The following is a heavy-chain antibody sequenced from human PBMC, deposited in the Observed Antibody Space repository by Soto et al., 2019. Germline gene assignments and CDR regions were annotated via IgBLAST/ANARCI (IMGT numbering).Heavy chain of an antibody. CDR3: ARRIAAHHCLGC. Sequence: GESLKISCKGSGYIFANDWIAWVRQMPGKGLEWMGIIFPGDSDTRYSPSFQGQVTISADKSINTAYLQWSSLKASDTAVYYCARRIAAHHCLGCCGQEARVAVAS. J-gene: IGHJ4*02. CDR1: GYIFANDW. D-gene: IGHD6-13*01. V-gene: IGHV5-51*01. CDR2: IFPGDSDT.